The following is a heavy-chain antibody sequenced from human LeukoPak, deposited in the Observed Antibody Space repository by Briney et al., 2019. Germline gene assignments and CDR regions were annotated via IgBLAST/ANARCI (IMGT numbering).Heavy chain of an antibody. CDR2: FYYRGTT. CDR1: GGSISTYY. Sequence: SETLSLTCTVSGGSISTYYWSWIRQPPGKGLEWIWFFYYRGTTNYNPSLKSRVTVSVDTSKNQFSLKLSSVTAADTAVYYCVGGYHDTSAYGTTFDYWGQGSLVTVSS. D-gene: IGHD3-22*01. V-gene: IGHV4-59*01. J-gene: IGHJ4*02. CDR3: VGGYHDTSAYGTTFDY.